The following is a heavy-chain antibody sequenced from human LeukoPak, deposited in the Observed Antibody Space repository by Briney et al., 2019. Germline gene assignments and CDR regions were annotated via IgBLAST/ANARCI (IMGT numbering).Heavy chain of an antibody. D-gene: IGHD2-21*02. CDR2: ISYDGNHI. J-gene: IGHJ4*02. CDR3: ARCGGDCYTSTQGFDY. V-gene: IGHV3-30*04. CDR1: GFTFSSYA. Sequence: PGGSLRLSCAASGFTFSSYAMHWVRQAPGKGLGWGAVISYDGNHIFYADSVKGRFTISRDNSKNTLYLQMNSLTTEDTAVYYCARCGGDCYTSTQGFDYWGQGTLVTVSS.